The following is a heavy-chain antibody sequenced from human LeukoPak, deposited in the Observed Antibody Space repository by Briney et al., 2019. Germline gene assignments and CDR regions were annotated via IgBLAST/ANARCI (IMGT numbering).Heavy chain of an antibody. Sequence: ASVKVSCKAFGYTFSGYFLEWVRQAPGQGLEWMGWINANSGGTNYEQKFQGRVTMTRDTSISTAYMELSRLTYDDTAVYYCARGRDGYTYVDYWGHGTLVTASS. D-gene: IGHD5-24*01. CDR2: INANSGGT. CDR3: ARGRDGYTYVDY. J-gene: IGHJ4*01. V-gene: IGHV1-2*02. CDR1: GYTFSGYF.